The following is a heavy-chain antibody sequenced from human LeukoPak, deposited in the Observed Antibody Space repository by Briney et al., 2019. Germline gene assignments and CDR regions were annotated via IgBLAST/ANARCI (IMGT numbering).Heavy chain of an antibody. D-gene: IGHD3-22*01. CDR1: GGSISSSSYY. CDR2: IYYSGST. J-gene: IGHJ4*02. CDR3: ARQGPCYYDSSGYCKRTFDY. V-gene: IGHV4-39*01. Sequence: SETLSLTCTVSGGSISSSSYYWGWIRQPPGKGLEWIGSIYYSGSTYYNPSLKSRVTISVDTSRNQFSLKLSSVTAADTAVYYCARQGPCYYDSSGYCKRTFDYWGQGTLVTVSS.